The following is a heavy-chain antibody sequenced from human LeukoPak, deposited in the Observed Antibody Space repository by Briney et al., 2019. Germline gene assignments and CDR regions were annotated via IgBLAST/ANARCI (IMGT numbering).Heavy chain of an antibody. CDR2: IIPIFGTA. J-gene: IGHJ3*02. CDR3: ARGRLRFSLDPEKDAFES. D-gene: IGHD3-3*01. CDR1: GGTFTSYA. V-gene: IGHV1-69*13. Sequence: SVKVSCKASGGTFTSYAISWVRQAPGQGLEWMGGIIPIFGTANYAQKFQGRVTITADESTSTAYMELSSLRSDDTAVYYCARGRLRFSLDPEKDAFESWGQGTMGPVSA.